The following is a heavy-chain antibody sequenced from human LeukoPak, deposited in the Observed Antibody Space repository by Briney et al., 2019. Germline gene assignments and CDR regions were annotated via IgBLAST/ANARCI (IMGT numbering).Heavy chain of an antibody. V-gene: IGHV4-39*01. Sequence: PSETLSLTRTVSGGSISSSSYYWGWIRQPPGKGLEWIGSIYYSGSTYYNPSLKSRVTISVDTSKNQFSLKLSSVTAADTAVYYCARREGYYYGSGNAFDIWGQGTMVTVSS. CDR2: IYYSGST. CDR3: ARREGYYYGSGNAFDI. J-gene: IGHJ3*02. D-gene: IGHD3-10*01. CDR1: GGSISSSSYY.